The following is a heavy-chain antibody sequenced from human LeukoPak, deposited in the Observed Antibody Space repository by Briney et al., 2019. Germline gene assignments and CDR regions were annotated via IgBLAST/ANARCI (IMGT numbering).Heavy chain of an antibody. CDR1: GFTFRDYH. V-gene: IGHV3-11*05. CDR2: IKKGSAAT. D-gene: IGHD5-12*01. J-gene: IGHJ4*02. Sequence: GGSLRLSCAASGFTFRDYHMTWIREAPGKGLEWISYIKKGSAATYYADSVTGRFVISRDNSKNTLYLQMNSLRAEDTAVYYCAKEDGVLVWLRVGEFDYWGQGTLVTVSS. CDR3: AKEDGVLVWLRVGEFDY.